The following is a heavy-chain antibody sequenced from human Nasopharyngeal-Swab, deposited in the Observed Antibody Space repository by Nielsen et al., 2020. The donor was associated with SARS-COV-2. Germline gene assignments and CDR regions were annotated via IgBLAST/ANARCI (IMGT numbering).Heavy chain of an antibody. Sequence: WIRQPPGKGLEWIGEINHSGSTNHNPSLKSRVTISVDTSKNQFSLKLSSVTAADTAVYYCARGRGSSPSRVYYYYMDVWGKGTTVPSP. D-gene: IGHD6-6*01. CDR3: ARGRGSSPSRVYYYYMDV. V-gene: IGHV4-34*01. J-gene: IGHJ6*03. CDR2: INHSGST.